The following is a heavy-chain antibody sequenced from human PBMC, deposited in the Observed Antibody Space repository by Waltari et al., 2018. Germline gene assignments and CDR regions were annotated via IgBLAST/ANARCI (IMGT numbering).Heavy chain of an antibody. J-gene: IGHJ4*02. CDR1: GFTVSSNY. Sequence: EVQLVESGGGLIQPGGSLRLSCAASGFTVSSNYMSWVRQAPGKGLGWFSVIYSGGSTYYADSVKGRFTISRDNSKNTLYLQMNSLRAEDTAVYYCARDNYYDSSGYDYWGQGTLVTVSS. D-gene: IGHD3-22*01. V-gene: IGHV3-53*01. CDR3: ARDNYYDSSGYDY. CDR2: IYSGGST.